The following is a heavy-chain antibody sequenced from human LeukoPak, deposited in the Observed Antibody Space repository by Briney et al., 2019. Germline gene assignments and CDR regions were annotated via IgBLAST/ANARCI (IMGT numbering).Heavy chain of an antibody. CDR2: IYYSGNT. Sequence: TDTLSLTCTVSGGSISSYYWSWIRQPPGKGLEWMGYIYYSGNTNYNPSLKSRVTISVDTSKKQFSLSLSSVTAADTAVYYCARSYCGGGSCGAFDIWGQGTMVTVSS. D-gene: IGHD2-15*01. CDR1: GGSISSYY. J-gene: IGHJ3*02. V-gene: IGHV4-59*07. CDR3: ARSYCGGGSCGAFDI.